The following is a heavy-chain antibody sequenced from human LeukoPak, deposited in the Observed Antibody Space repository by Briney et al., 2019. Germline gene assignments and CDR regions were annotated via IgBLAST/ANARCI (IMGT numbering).Heavy chain of an antibody. CDR2: IYYSGST. V-gene: IGHV4-39*01. D-gene: IGHD4-17*01. Sequence: PSETLSLTCTVSGGSISSSSYYWGWIRHPPGKGLEWIGSIYYSGSTYYNPSLKSRVTISVDTSKNQFSLKLSSVTAADTAVYYCARHRNYGDEGRAFDIWGQGTMVTVSS. J-gene: IGHJ3*02. CDR3: ARHRNYGDEGRAFDI. CDR1: GGSISSSSYY.